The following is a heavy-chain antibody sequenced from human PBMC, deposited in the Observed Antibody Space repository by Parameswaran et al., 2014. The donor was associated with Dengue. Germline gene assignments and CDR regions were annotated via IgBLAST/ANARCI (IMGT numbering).Heavy chain of an antibody. CDR2: INPNSGST. D-gene: IGHD1-7*01. CDR3: ATGQTGTTPLD. Sequence: WVRQAPGQGLEWMGWINPNSGSTLYSRNLQGRVTMTRDTSMNTAYMELSSLKSDDTALYYCATGQTGTTPLDWGQGTLVTVSS. J-gene: IGHJ4*02. V-gene: IGHV1-2*02.